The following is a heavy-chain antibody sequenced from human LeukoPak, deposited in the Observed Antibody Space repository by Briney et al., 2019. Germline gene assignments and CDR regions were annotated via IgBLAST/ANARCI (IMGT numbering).Heavy chain of an antibody. J-gene: IGHJ3*02. D-gene: IGHD3-22*01. CDR2: IYYSGST. V-gene: IGHV4-30-4*01. Sequence: PSETLSLTCTVSGGSISSGDYYWSWIRQPPGKGLEWIGYIYYSGSTYYNPSLKSRVTISVDTSKNQFSLKLSSVTAADTAVYYCTGDRSSGSTKGAFDIWGQGTMVTVSS. CDR1: GGSISSGDYY. CDR3: TGDRSSGSTKGAFDI.